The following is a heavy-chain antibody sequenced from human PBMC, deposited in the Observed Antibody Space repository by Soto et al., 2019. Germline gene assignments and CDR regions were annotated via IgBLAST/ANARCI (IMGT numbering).Heavy chain of an antibody. D-gene: IGHD2-2*01. J-gene: IGHJ5*02. CDR1: GYSFTSYW. CDR3: ARSKGYCSSTSCHRGYWFDP. CDR2: IYPGDSDT. V-gene: IGHV5-51*01. Sequence: GESLKISCKGSGYSFTSYWIGWVRQMPGKGLEWMGIIYPGDSDTRYSPSFQGQVTISADKSISTAYLQWSSLKASDTAMYCCARSKGYCSSTSCHRGYWFDPWGQGTLVTVSS.